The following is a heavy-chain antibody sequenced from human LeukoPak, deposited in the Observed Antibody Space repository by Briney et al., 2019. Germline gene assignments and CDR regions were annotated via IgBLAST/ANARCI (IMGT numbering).Heavy chain of an antibody. CDR3: ARAAGYQLLYPLYYYYYMDV. V-gene: IGHV1-46*01. Sequence: GASVKVSCKASGYTFTSYYMHWVRQAPGQGLEWMGIINPSGGSTTYAQKFQGRVTMTRDTSTSTVYMELSSLRSEDTAVYFCARAAGYQLLYPLYYYYYMDVWGKGTTVTVSS. CDR1: GYTFTSYY. J-gene: IGHJ6*03. CDR2: INPSGGST. D-gene: IGHD2-2*02.